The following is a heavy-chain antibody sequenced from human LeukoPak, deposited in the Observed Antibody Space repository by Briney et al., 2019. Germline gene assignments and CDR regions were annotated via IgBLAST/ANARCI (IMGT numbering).Heavy chain of an antibody. Sequence: ASVKVSCKASGYSFPSYGISWVRQAPGQGLEWMGWISAYNGYTNYAQTLQGRVTMTTDTSTNTVYMELRSLRSDDTAVYYCARGGTSGWRTPNDDYWGQGTLVTVSS. CDR2: ISAYNGYT. V-gene: IGHV1-18*01. CDR1: GYSFPSYG. J-gene: IGHJ4*02. D-gene: IGHD6-19*01. CDR3: ARGGTSGWRTPNDDY.